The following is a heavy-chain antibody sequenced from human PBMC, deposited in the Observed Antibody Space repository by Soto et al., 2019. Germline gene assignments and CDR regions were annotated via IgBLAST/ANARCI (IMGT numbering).Heavy chain of an antibody. CDR2: INHSGST. CDR3: ARVSGIYYYGMDV. J-gene: IGHJ6*02. CDR1: CGSFSSYY. Sequence: SETLSLTCAVYCGSFSSYYWSWIRQPPGKGLEWIGEINHSGSTNYNPSLKSRVTMSVDTSKNQFSLKLSSVTAADTAVYYCARVSGIYYYGMDVWGQGTTVTVSS. V-gene: IGHV4-34*01. D-gene: IGHD3-10*01.